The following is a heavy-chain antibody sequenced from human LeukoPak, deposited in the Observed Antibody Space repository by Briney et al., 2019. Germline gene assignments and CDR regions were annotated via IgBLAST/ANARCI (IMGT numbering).Heavy chain of an antibody. V-gene: IGHV4-4*07. CDR3: ARSPYNWNYANYYFDY. J-gene: IGHJ4*02. CDR2: IYTSGST. CDR1: GGSISPYY. Sequence: SETLFLTCTVSGGSISPYYWSWIRQPAGKGLEWIGRIYTSGSTNYNPSLKSRVTISVDTSKNQFSLKLSSVTAADTAVYYCARSPYNWNYANYYFDYWGQGTLVTVSS. D-gene: IGHD1-7*01.